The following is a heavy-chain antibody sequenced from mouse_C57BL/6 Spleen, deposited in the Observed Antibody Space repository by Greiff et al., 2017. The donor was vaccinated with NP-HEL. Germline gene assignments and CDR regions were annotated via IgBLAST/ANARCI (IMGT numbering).Heavy chain of an antibody. V-gene: IGHV1-63*01. Sequence: VQLQESGAELVRPGTSVKMSCKASGYTFTNYWIGWAKQRPGHGLEWIGDIYPGGGYTNYNEKFKGKATLTADKSSSTAYMQFSSLTSEDSAIYYCARSGGLYYFDYWGQGTTLTVSS. CDR3: ARSGGLYYFDY. CDR2: IYPGGGYT. CDR1: GYTFTNYW. D-gene: IGHD3-3*01. J-gene: IGHJ2*01.